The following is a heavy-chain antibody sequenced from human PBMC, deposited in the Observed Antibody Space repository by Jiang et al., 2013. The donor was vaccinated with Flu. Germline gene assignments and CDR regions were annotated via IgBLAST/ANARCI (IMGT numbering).Heavy chain of an antibody. J-gene: IGHJ4*02. CDR1: GGSISSYY. Sequence: PGLVKPSETLSLTCTVSGGSISSYYWSWIRQPPGKGLEWIGYIYYSGSTNYNPSLKSRVTISVDTSKNQFSLKLSSVTAADTAVYYCARNVRGGDLDYWGQGTLVTVSS. V-gene: IGHV4-59*08. CDR2: IYYSGST. D-gene: IGHD3-10*01. CDR3: ARNVRGGDLDY.